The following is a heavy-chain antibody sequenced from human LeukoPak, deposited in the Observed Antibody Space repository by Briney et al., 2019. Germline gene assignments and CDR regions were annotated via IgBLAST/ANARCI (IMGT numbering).Heavy chain of an antibody. CDR1: GYTFTGYY. Sequence: GASVKVSCKASGYTFTGYYMHWVRQAPGQGLEWMGWINPNSGGTNYAQKFQGRVTMTRDTSISTAYMEMSRLRSDDTAVYYCSRGRRFQWLLPFDYWGQGTLVTVSS. D-gene: IGHD6-19*01. J-gene: IGHJ4*02. CDR2: INPNSGGT. CDR3: SRGRRFQWLLPFDY. V-gene: IGHV1-2*02.